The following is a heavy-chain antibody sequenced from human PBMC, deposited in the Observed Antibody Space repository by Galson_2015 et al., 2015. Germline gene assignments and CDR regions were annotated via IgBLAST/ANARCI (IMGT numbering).Heavy chain of an antibody. CDR2: INPNSGDT. J-gene: IGHJ5*02. Sequence: PGQGLEWMGRINPNSGDTNYAQKFQGRVTMTRDTSISRAYMELSRLRSDDSAVYYCAKGTEWARGVKNWFDPWGQGTLVTVSS. D-gene: IGHD2-8*02. V-gene: IGHV1-2*06. CDR3: AKGTEWARGVKNWFDP.